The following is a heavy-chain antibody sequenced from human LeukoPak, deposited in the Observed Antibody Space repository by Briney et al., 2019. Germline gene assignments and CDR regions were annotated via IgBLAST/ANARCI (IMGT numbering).Heavy chain of an antibody. J-gene: IGHJ4*02. CDR1: GGCISTSSYY. D-gene: IGHD2-15*01. V-gene: IGHV4-39*07. Sequence: SETLSLTCTLSGGCISTSSYYWGWVRQPPGKGLEWGGNIFYSGSTYYSPSRNSRVTISLDTSRNQFSLKLRSVTAADTAVYYCGRRVVVAAKGIIDWGQGTLVTVSS. CDR2: IFYSGST. CDR3: GRRVVVAAKGIID.